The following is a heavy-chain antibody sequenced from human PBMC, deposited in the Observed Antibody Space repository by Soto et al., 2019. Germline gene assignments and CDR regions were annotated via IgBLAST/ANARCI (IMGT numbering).Heavy chain of an antibody. J-gene: IGHJ5*02. CDR3: TQLYRDDP. V-gene: IGHV3-15*06. CDR2: IRSQKDGGAT. CDR1: GFTVKDAW. D-gene: IGHD3-10*01. Sequence: EIQLVESGGGVVKPGESLTLSCAASGFTVKDAWMHWVRQAPGKGLEWVGLIRSQKDGGATQYAAPVRDRFTISRDASRNTLYLRMNSLKIEDTAVYYCTQLYRDDPWGQGTLVTVSS.